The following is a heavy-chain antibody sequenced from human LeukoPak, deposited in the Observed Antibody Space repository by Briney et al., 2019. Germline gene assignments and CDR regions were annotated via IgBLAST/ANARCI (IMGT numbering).Heavy chain of an antibody. D-gene: IGHD3-22*01. Sequence: PGGSLRLSCAASGFTFSSYSMNWVRQAPGKGLEWVSSISSSSSYIYYADSVKGRFTISRDNAKNSLYLQMNSLRAEDTAVYYCARGNWYYYDSSGSNDAFDIWGQGTMVTVSS. V-gene: IGHV3-21*01. J-gene: IGHJ3*02. CDR1: GFTFSSYS. CDR3: ARGNWYYYDSSGSNDAFDI. CDR2: ISSSSSYI.